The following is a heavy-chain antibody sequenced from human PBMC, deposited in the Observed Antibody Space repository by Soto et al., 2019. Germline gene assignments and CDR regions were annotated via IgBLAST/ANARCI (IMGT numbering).Heavy chain of an antibody. D-gene: IGHD4-17*01. CDR1: GFTFSSYG. V-gene: IGHV3-33*01. Sequence: GGSLRLSCAASGFTFSSYGMHWVRQAPGKGLEWVAVIWYDGSNKYYADSVKGRFTISRDNSKNTLYLQMNSLRAEDTAVYYCARTSTDYVDWFDPWGQGTLVTVSS. CDR3: ARTSTDYVDWFDP. J-gene: IGHJ5*02. CDR2: IWYDGSNK.